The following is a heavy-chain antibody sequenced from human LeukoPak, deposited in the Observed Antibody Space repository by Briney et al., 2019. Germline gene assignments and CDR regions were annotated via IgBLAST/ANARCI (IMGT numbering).Heavy chain of an antibody. V-gene: IGHV1-18*01. J-gene: IGHJ4*02. D-gene: IGHD3-9*01. Sequence: ASVKVSCKASGYTFTSYGISWVRQAPGQGLEWMGWISAYNGNTNYAQKLQGRVTMTTDTSTSTAYMELRSLRSDDTAVYYCARDRYYDILTGYYLLMDYWGQGTLVTVS. CDR3: ARDRYYDILTGYYLLMDY. CDR1: GYTFTSYG. CDR2: ISAYNGNT.